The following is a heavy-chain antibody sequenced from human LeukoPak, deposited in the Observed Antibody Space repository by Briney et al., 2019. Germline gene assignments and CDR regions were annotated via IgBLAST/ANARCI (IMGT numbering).Heavy chain of an antibody. Sequence: GGSLRLSCAASGFTFSNDWMCWVRQAPGPGLEWVANINQDESKKYYADSVKGRFTISRDNAKNSLYLQMSSLTAEDTAIYYCARDHAYRADYWGQGTLVTVSS. V-gene: IGHV3-7*01. CDR1: GFTFSNDW. J-gene: IGHJ4*02. CDR2: INQDESKK. CDR3: ARDHAYRADY. D-gene: IGHD2-2*01.